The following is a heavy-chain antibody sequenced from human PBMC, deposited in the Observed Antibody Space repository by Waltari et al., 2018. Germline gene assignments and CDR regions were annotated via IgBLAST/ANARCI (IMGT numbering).Heavy chain of an antibody. J-gene: IGHJ4*02. V-gene: IGHV1-69*13. Sequence: QVQLVQSGAEVKKPGSSVKVSCKASGGHFSSYAISWVRQAPGQGLEWMGGIIPIFGTANYAQKCQGRVTITADESTSTAYMELSSLRSEDTAVYYCARSSPGIAAAGLDYWGQGTLVTVSS. D-gene: IGHD6-13*01. CDR1: GGHFSSYA. CDR2: IIPIFGTA. CDR3: ARSSPGIAAAGLDY.